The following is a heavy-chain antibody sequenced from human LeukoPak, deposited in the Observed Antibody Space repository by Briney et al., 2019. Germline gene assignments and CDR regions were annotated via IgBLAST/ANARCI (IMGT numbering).Heavy chain of an antibody. Sequence: GGSLRLSCAASGFIFSSHGFHWVRQAPGKGLEWVAVIWYDGSQKYYTDSVKGRFTISRDDSKNTLYLQMNSLRVDDTARYYCSQDVVGYPLRWGQGTLVTVSS. CDR3: SQDVVGYPLR. J-gene: IGHJ1*01. CDR2: IWYDGSQK. D-gene: IGHD5-18*01. CDR1: GFIFSSHG. V-gene: IGHV3-33*06.